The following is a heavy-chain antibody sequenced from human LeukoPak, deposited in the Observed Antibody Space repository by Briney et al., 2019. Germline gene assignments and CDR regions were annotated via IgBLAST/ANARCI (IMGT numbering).Heavy chain of an antibody. CDR3: ARDRVGYCSGGSCPQYYYYGMDV. J-gene: IGHJ6*02. CDR1: GFTVSSNY. CDR2: IYSGGST. Sequence: PGGSLRLSCAASGFTVSSNYMSWVRQAPGKGLEWVSVIYSGGSTYYADSVKGRFTISRDNSKNTLYLQMNSLRAEDTAVYYCARDRVGYCSGGSCPQYYYYGMDVWGQGTTVTVSS. D-gene: IGHD2-15*01. V-gene: IGHV3-53*01.